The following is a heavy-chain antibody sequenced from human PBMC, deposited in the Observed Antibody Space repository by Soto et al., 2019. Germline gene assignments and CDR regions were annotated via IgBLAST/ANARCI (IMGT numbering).Heavy chain of an antibody. CDR1: GYRFSSYW. CDR3: ARSRGSYYTDAFDI. V-gene: IGHV5-51*01. J-gene: IGHJ3*02. CDR2: IYSADSDS. Sequence: PGESLKISCKGSGYRFSSYWIAWVRQMPGKGLEWMGIIYSADSDSRYSPSFQGQVIISVDKSINSVYLQWSSLKTSDTAMYYCARSRGSYYTDAFDIWGQGTMVTVSS. D-gene: IGHD1-26*01.